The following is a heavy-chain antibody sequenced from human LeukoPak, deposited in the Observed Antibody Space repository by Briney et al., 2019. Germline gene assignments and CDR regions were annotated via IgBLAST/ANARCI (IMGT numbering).Heavy chain of an antibody. CDR2: ISSSGSTI. CDR1: GFTFSHAW. D-gene: IGHD1-26*01. Sequence: GGSLRLSCAASGFTFSHAWMSWIRQAPGKGLEWVSYISSSGSTIYYADSVKGRFTISRDNAKNSLYLQMNSLRAEDTAVYYCARGGSLDEYYYYYYMDVWGKGTTVTISS. J-gene: IGHJ6*03. CDR3: ARGGSLDEYYYYYYMDV. V-gene: IGHV3-11*01.